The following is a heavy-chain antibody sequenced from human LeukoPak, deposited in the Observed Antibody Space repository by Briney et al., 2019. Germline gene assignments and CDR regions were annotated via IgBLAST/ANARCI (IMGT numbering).Heavy chain of an antibody. CDR3: ARDVGANGFHFDS. D-gene: IGHD1-26*01. CDR2: ITSNWGST. V-gene: IGHV3-64*04. CDR1: EFTYISYA. J-gene: IGHJ4*02. Sequence: PGGSLRLSCSASEFTYISYAMHWVRQAPGKGLEYVSSITSNWGSTYYADSVKGRFTISRHNPKNSLYLQMSSLRGEDTAVYYCARDVGANGFHFDSWGQGTLVTVSS.